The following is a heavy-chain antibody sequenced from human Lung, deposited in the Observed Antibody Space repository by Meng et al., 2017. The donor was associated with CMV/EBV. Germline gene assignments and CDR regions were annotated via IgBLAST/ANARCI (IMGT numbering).Heavy chain of an antibody. J-gene: IGHJ4*02. Sequence: QVQLVQSVAEGKKPGASVKVSCKASGYSFTTYAMHWVRQAPGQRLEWMGWINAGNGNTKYSEKFQSRVTITRDTAASTAYMELSSLRSEDTAVYYCARTGCSSSSCYDYWGQGTLVTVSS. V-gene: IGHV1-3*01. CDR1: GYSFTTYA. CDR2: INAGNGNT. D-gene: IGHD2-2*01. CDR3: ARTGCSSSSCYDY.